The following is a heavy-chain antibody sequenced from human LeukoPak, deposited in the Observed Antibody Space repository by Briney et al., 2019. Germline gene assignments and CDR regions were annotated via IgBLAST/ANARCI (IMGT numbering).Heavy chain of an antibody. Sequence: SETLSLTCTVSGGSISSYYWSWIRQPPGKGLEWIGYIYYRGSTNYNPSLKRRVTISVDTSKNQFSLKLSSVTAADTAVYYCARGRRGVGATTIDYWGQGTLVTVST. V-gene: IGHV4-59*01. CDR1: GGSISSYY. CDR3: ARGRRGVGATTIDY. J-gene: IGHJ4*02. D-gene: IGHD1-26*01. CDR2: IYYRGST.